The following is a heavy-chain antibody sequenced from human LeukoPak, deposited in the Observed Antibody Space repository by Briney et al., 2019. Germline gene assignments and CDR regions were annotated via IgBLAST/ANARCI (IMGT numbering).Heavy chain of an antibody. V-gene: IGHV3-23*01. CDR1: GFTFSSYA. CDR3: AKVTLPAYYYDSSGGY. Sequence: GGSLRLSCAASGFTFSSYAMSWVRQAPGKGLEWVSAISGSGGSTYYADSVKGRFTISRDNSKNTLYLQMNSLRAEDTAVYYCAKVTLPAYYYDSSGGYWGQGTLVTVSS. D-gene: IGHD3-22*01. J-gene: IGHJ4*02. CDR2: ISGSGGST.